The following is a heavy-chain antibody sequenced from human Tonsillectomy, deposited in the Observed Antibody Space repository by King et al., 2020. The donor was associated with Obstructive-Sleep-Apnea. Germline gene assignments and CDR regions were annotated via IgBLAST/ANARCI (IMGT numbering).Heavy chain of an antibody. Sequence: VQLVESGGGFVLPGRSLRLSCAASRFTFDDCATHWVRQVPGKGLEWVSSISWSGDRGGYADSVKGRFTISRDNAKNSLFLQMNSLRREDTAFYYCAKDQGEYFGVGAFDIWGQGTLVTVSS. CDR2: ISWSGDRG. CDR1: RFTFDDCA. V-gene: IGHV3-9*01. CDR3: AKDQGEYFGVGAFDI. J-gene: IGHJ3*02. D-gene: IGHD3-10*01.